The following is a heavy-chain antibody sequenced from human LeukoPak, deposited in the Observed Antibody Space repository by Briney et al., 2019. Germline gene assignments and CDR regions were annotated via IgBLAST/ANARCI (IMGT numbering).Heavy chain of an antibody. V-gene: IGHV3-48*01. CDR3: ASFPPYMVRTDAFDI. Sequence: GGSLRLSCEASGFTFSNYSMNWVRQAPGKGLEWVSYIRSSSTTIYYADSVKGRFTISRDNAKNSLYLQMNSLRAEDTAVYYCASFPPYMVRTDAFDIWGQGTMVTVSS. J-gene: IGHJ3*02. CDR1: GFTFSNYS. CDR2: IRSSSTTI. D-gene: IGHD3-10*01.